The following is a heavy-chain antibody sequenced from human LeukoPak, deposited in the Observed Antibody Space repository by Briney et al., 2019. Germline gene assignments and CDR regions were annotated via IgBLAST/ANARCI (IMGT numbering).Heavy chain of an antibody. CDR3: AKGGALQDYYYYMDV. Sequence: GGSLRLSCAASGFTFDDYAMHWVRQAPGKGLEWGSGISWNSGSIGYADSVKGRFTISRDNAKNSLYLQMNSLRAEDMALYYCAKGGALQDYYYYMDVWGKGTTVTASS. CDR2: ISWNSGSI. D-gene: IGHD1-26*01. J-gene: IGHJ6*03. CDR1: GFTFDDYA. V-gene: IGHV3-9*03.